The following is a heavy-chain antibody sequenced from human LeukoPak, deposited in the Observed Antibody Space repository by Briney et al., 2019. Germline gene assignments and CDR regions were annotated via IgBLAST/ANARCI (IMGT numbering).Heavy chain of an antibody. CDR3: AKDARRSDGWYFFDH. V-gene: IGHV3-30*18. CDR1: GFTFSNYD. CDR2: MSSDGSHE. J-gene: IGHJ4*02. Sequence: GGSLRLSCAASGFTFSNYDMHWVRQAPGKGLEWVTVMSSDGSHEFYADSVKGRFTISRDNSKNTLYLQMFSLRAEDTAVYYCAKDARRSDGWYFFDHWGQGTLVTVSS. D-gene: IGHD6-19*01.